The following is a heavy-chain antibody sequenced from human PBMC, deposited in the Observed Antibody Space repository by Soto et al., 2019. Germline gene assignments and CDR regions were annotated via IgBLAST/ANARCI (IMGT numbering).Heavy chain of an antibody. CDR3: SRRYYGMEV. J-gene: IGHJ6*02. CDR1: VYSFTIYW. V-gene: IGHV5-51*01. Sequence: GQSLKISCKGSVYSFTIYWIGWVRQMPGKGLEWMGIIYPGDSATRYSPPLQGQVTISADKSISTAYLQLSSLKASGTAIYYCSRRYYGMEVWGQGTTVTVSS. CDR2: IYPGDSAT.